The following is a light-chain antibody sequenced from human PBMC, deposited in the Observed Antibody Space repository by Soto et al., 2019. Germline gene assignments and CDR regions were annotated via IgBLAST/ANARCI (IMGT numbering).Light chain of an antibody. V-gene: IGLV2-14*01. CDR2: EVS. CDR1: SSDVGNYKY. Sequence: QSALTQPASVSGSPGQSITISCTGTSSDVGNYKYVSWYQQHPGKAPKLMIYEVSNRPSGVSNRFSGSKSGNTASLTISGLQADDEADYYCSSYTTSSTVVFGGGTKLTVL. J-gene: IGLJ2*01. CDR3: SSYTTSSTVV.